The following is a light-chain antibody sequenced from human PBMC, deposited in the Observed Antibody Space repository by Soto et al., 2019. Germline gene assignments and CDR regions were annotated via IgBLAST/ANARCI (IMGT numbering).Light chain of an antibody. CDR3: QQYNNWPPDRT. CDR2: GAS. Sequence: EIVMPQSPATLSVSPGERATLSCRASQSVGSNLAWYQHKPGQAPRPLIYGASTRATGIPARFSGSGSGTEFTLTISSLQSEDFAIYFCQQYNNWPPDRTFGQGTKVEIK. V-gene: IGKV3-15*01. CDR1: QSVGSN. J-gene: IGKJ1*01.